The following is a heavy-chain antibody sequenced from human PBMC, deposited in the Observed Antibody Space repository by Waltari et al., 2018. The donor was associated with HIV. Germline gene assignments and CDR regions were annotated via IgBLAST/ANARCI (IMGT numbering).Heavy chain of an antibody. D-gene: IGHD3-22*01. CDR2: ISWDGSNK. V-gene: IGHV3-30-3*01. J-gene: IGHJ4*02. CDR3: GREGDYYDSSPFDY. CDR1: GFTFNPYA. Sequence: QVQLVESGVGVVQPGRSLRLSCAASGFTFNPYAMHWVRQAPGKGLEVVAVISWDGSNKHYADSVKGRCTISRDNSRNSLYLQMSSLRAEDTAVYYCGREGDYYDSSPFDYWGQGTLVTVSS.